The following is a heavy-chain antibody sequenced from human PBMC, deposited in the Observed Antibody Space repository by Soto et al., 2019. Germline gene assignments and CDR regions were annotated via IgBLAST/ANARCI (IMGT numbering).Heavy chain of an antibody. CDR3: ARLPSGVRDRNAFDI. Sequence: ASVKVSCKASGYTFTSYGISWVRQAPGQGLEWMGWISAYNGNTNYAQKLQGRVTMTTDTSTSTAYMELRSLRSDDTAVYYCARLPSGVRDRNAFDIWGQGTMVTVSS. V-gene: IGHV1-18*01. J-gene: IGHJ3*02. CDR2: ISAYNGNT. CDR1: GYTFTSYG. D-gene: IGHD3-10*01.